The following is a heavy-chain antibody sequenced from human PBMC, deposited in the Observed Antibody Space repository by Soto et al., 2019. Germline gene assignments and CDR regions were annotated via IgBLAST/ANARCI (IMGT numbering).Heavy chain of an antibody. CDR3: ARGPGYSGYDDYYYYYYGMDV. CDR1: GGSFSGYY. D-gene: IGHD5-12*01. V-gene: IGHV4-34*01. Sequence: SETLSLTCAVYGGSFSGYYWSWIRQPPGKGLEWIGEINHSGSTNYNPSLKSRVTISVDTSKNQFSLKLSCVTAADTAVYYCARGPGYSGYDDYYYYYYGMDVWGQGTTVTVSS. CDR2: INHSGST. J-gene: IGHJ6*02.